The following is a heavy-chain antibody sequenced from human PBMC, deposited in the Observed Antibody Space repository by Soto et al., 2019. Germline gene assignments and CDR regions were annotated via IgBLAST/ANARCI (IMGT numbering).Heavy chain of an antibody. D-gene: IGHD1-1*01. Sequence: PSETLSLTCSVSGGSISSSSYYGGGICQAPGKGLEGIGSLYYSGRTVYNPSLKSRATISVDTSKNQFSLKLSSVTAADTAVYYCARHGNRTPNFDYWGQGTLVTVSS. J-gene: IGHJ4*02. CDR2: LYYSGRT. CDR1: GGSISSSSYY. CDR3: ARHGNRTPNFDY. V-gene: IGHV4-39*01.